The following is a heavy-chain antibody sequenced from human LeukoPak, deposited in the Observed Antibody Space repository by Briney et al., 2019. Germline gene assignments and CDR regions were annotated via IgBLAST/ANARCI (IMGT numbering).Heavy chain of an antibody. J-gene: IGHJ4*02. V-gene: IGHV3-30*18. D-gene: IGHD2-21*02. CDR1: GFTFSDYY. CDR3: AKVGLAYCGGDCYSWYDY. Sequence: GGSLRLSCAASGFTFSDYYMSWVRQAPGKGLEWVAIISYDGSNKYYADSVKGRFTISRDNSKNTLYLQMNSLRAEDTAVYYCAKVGLAYCGGDCYSWYDYWGQGTLVTVSS. CDR2: ISYDGSNK.